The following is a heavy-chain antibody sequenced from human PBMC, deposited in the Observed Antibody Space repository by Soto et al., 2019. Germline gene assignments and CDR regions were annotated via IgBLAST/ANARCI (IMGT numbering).Heavy chain of an antibody. CDR2: IDYSGSS. Sequence: QLHLQESGPGLVKPSETLSLTCTVSGGSVSSFTHYWGWIRQPPGKGLEWIGSIDYSGSSHYNPSLKSRVTISVDTSKSKFSLRLSSVTAADTAVYYCARQKTGGRMAFDVWGQGTMVTVSS. J-gene: IGHJ3*01. D-gene: IGHD7-27*01. V-gene: IGHV4-39*01. CDR3: ARQKTGGRMAFDV. CDR1: GGSVSSFTHY.